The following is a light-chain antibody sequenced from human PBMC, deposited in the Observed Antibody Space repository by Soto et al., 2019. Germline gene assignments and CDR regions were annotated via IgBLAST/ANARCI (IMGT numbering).Light chain of an antibody. CDR2: ATS. Sequence: EIVLTQSPGTLSLSPGERATLSCWASQTVTSTYLAWYQQTPGQAPRLLIYATSSRATGIPDRFSGSGSGTDFTLTISRLEPEDSAVYYCQEFGNSRTFGQGTKLEIK. J-gene: IGKJ2*01. CDR1: QTVTSTY. V-gene: IGKV3-20*01. CDR3: QEFGNSRT.